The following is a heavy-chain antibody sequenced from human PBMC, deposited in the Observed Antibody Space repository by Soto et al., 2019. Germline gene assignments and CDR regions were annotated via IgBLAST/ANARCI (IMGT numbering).Heavy chain of an antibody. CDR1: GYIFTGNY. CDR2: INRNSGGT. Sequence: GSVKIPCKASGYIFTGNYMLCVRQAPGEEREWMGWINRNSGGTNYAEKFLGWGTMTRDTSISTAYMELSRLRSDDTAVYYCARGGEVITTAPFDYWGQGTLVTVSS. CDR3: ARGGEVITTAPFDY. J-gene: IGHJ4*02. D-gene: IGHD4-4*01. V-gene: IGHV1-2*04.